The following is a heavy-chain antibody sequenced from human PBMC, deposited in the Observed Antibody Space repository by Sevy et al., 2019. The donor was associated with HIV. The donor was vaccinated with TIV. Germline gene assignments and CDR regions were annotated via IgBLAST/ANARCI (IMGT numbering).Heavy chain of an antibody. Sequence: GGSLRLSCAVSGFSFDSYGMTWVRQAPGKGLEWVSGISGSGTRTYYADSVKGRFIISRDKSKNTLYLQMNSLRSEDTAIYYCAKGGGGHYDPDEIGYYFYYYNMDVWGKGTTVTVSS. CDR1: GFSFDSYG. CDR2: ISGSGTRT. D-gene: IGHD3-22*01. J-gene: IGHJ6*03. V-gene: IGHV3-23*01. CDR3: AKGGGGHYDPDEIGYYFYYYNMDV.